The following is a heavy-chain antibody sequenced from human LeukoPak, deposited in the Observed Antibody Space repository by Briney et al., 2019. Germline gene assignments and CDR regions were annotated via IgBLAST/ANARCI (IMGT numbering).Heavy chain of an antibody. Sequence: GGSLRLSCAASGFTFNSHWMHWVRQAPGKGLVWVSRINKDGSTTTYADPVRGRFTISRDNAKNTLFLQMNSLRAEDTAVYYCVRDRPHNWFDPWGQGTLVTVSS. V-gene: IGHV3-74*01. CDR1: GFTFNSHW. J-gene: IGHJ5*02. D-gene: IGHD6-6*01. CDR3: VRDRPHNWFDP. CDR2: INKDGSTT.